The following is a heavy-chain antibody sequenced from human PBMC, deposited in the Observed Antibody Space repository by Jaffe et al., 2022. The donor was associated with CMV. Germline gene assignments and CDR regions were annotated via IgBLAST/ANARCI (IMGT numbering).Heavy chain of an antibody. J-gene: IGHJ6*02. CDR2: IWYDGSNK. CDR1: GFTFSSYG. Sequence: QVQLVESGGGVVQPGRSLRLSCAASGFTFSSYGMHWVRQAPGKGLEWVAVIWYDGSNKYYADSVKGRFTISRDNSKNTLYLQMNSLRAEDTAVYYCARDLIAVAGTDPVGGVMDVWGQGTTVTVSS. V-gene: IGHV3-33*01. CDR3: ARDLIAVAGTDPVGGVMDV. D-gene: IGHD6-19*01.